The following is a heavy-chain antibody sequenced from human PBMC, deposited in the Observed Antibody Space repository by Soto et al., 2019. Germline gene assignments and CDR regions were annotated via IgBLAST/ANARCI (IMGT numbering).Heavy chain of an antibody. CDR2: VYYSGTT. CDR3: ARTTAVPNTLRSRYFFDY. J-gene: IGHJ4*02. V-gene: IGHV4-61*01. D-gene: IGHD4-17*01. CDR1: GGSVSNKTYY. Sequence: SETLSLTCSVSGGSVSNKTYYWSWIRQPPGKRLEWIGYVYYSGTTNYNPSLKSRVTISVDLSKNQFSLRLSSVTTADTALYYCARTTAVPNTLRSRYFFDYWGQGTLVTVPQ.